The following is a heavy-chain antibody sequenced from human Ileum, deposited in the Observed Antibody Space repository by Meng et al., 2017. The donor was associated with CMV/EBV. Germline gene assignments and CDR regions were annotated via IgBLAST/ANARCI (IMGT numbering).Heavy chain of an antibody. Sequence: GSLRLSCTVSGASINNTSYYWGWIRQPPGEGLEWIGSIYHSGSTYSNSSLKNRVTMSVDASRKQFSLRLKSVTATDTAVYYCARHWFSYYFDYWGQGNLVTVSS. CDR1: GASINNTSYY. J-gene: IGHJ4*02. CDR3: ARHWFSYYFDY. V-gene: IGHV4-39*01. CDR2: IYHSGST. D-gene: IGHD3-10*01.